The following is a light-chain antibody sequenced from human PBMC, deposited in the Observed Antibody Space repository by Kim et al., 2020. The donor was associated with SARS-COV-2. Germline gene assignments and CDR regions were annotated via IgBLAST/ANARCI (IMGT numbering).Light chain of an antibody. J-gene: IGLJ1*01. CDR2: GNS. CDR1: IPNLVAGYD. Sequence: RVTIPCTGSIPNLVAGYDVLWYQQLPATAPKLLIYGNSNRPSGVPDRFSGSKSDTSASLAITGLQAEDEADYYCQSYDNSLSGYVFGSGTKVTVL. CDR3: QSYDNSLSGYV. V-gene: IGLV1-40*01.